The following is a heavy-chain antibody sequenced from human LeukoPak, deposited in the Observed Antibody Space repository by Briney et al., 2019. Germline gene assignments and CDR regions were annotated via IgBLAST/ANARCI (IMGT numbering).Heavy chain of an antibody. V-gene: IGHV3-23*01. CDR2: ISGSGGST. J-gene: IGHJ4*02. CDR3: AKAIEYSSSLGFDY. CDR1: GFTFSSYA. D-gene: IGHD6-6*01. Sequence: GGSLRLSCAASGFTFSSYAMSWVRQAPGKGLEWVSAISGSGGSTYYAYSVKGRFTISRDNSKNTLYLQMNSLRAEDTAIYYCAKAIEYSSSLGFDYWGQGTLVTVSS.